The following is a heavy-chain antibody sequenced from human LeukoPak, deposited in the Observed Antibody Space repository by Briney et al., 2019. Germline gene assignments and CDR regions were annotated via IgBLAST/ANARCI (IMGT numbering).Heavy chain of an antibody. CDR1: GYTFTGYY. Sequence: ASVKVSCKASGYTFTGYYMHWVRQAPGHGLEWMGWINPNSGGTNYAQKFQGRVTMTRDTSISTAYMELSRLRSDDTAVYYCARLEDGYNSFDYWGQGTLVTVSS. V-gene: IGHV1-2*02. CDR3: ARLEDGYNSFDY. CDR2: INPNSGGT. D-gene: IGHD5-24*01. J-gene: IGHJ4*02.